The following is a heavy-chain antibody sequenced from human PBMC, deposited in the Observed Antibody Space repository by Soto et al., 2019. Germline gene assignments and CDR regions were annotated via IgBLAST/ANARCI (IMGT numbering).Heavy chain of an antibody. CDR2: INHSGST. D-gene: IGHD2-2*02. J-gene: IGHJ5*02. CDR1: GGSFSGYY. V-gene: IGHV4-34*01. Sequence: TLSLTCAVYGGSFSGYYWSWIRQPPGKGLEWIGEINHSGSTNYNPSLKSRVTISVDTSKNQFSLKLSSVTAADTAVYYCARDSRYCSSTSCYMGSSSPWGQGTLVTVSS. CDR3: ARDSRYCSSTSCYMGSSSP.